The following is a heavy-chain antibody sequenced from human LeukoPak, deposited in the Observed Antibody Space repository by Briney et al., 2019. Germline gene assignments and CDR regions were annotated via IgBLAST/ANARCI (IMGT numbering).Heavy chain of an antibody. CDR3: ARTARGDIVVVPAAIGYDAFDI. CDR2: INPSGGST. J-gene: IGHJ3*02. Sequence: GASVKVSCKASGYTFTSYYMHWVRQAPGQGLEWMGIINPSGGSTSYAQKFQGRVTMTRDMSTSTVNMELSSLRSEDTAVYYCARTARGDIVVVPAAIGYDAFDIWGQGTMVTVSS. V-gene: IGHV1-46*01. D-gene: IGHD2-2*01. CDR1: GYTFTSYY.